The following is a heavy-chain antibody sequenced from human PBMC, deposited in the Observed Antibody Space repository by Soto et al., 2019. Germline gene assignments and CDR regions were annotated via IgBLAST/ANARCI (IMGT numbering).Heavy chain of an antibody. CDR1: GYTFTGYY. J-gene: IGHJ4*02. D-gene: IGHD6-19*01. Sequence: QVQLVQSGAEVRKPGASVTISCKASGYTFTGYYVHWVRQAPGHGLEWMGWINPNSGGTNYAQNFQGWVTMTRDTSISTVYMELSRLGSDDRAVYYCATSRASIAVAGETEYYFDYWGQGTLVTVSS. V-gene: IGHV1-2*04. CDR3: ATSRASIAVAGETEYYFDY. CDR2: INPNSGGT.